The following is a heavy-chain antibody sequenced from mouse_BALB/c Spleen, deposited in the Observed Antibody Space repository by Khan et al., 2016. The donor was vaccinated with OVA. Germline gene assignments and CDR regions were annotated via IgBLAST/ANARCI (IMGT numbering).Heavy chain of an antibody. V-gene: IGHV2-6-4*01. CDR1: GFSLSRYN. D-gene: IGHD2-14*01. J-gene: IGHJ4*01. Sequence: QVQLKESGPGLVAPSQSLSITCTVSGFSLSRYNIHWVRQPPGKGLEWLGMIWGGGGTDYNSILKSRLTISKDNSKSQAFVKMNSHQTDDSAMYYCARAYYRYDGYYAMDYWGQGTSVTVSS. CDR2: IWGGGGT. CDR3: ARAYYRYDGYYAMDY.